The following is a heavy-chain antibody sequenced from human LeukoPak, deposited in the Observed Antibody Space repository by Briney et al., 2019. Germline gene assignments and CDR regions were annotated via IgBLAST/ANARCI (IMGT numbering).Heavy chain of an antibody. D-gene: IGHD6-13*01. V-gene: IGHV3-23*01. Sequence: PGGSLRLSCAASGFTFSSYAMSWVRQAPGKGLEWVSAISGSGGSTYYADSVKGRFTISRDNSKNTLYLQMNSLRAEDTAVYYCAKQQQVPIKADYYYGMDVWGQGTTVTVSS. CDR2: ISGSGGST. CDR1: GFTFSSYA. J-gene: IGHJ6*02. CDR3: AKQQQVPIKADYYYGMDV.